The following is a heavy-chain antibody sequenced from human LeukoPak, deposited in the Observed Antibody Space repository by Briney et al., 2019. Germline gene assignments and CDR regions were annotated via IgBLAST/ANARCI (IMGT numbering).Heavy chain of an antibody. CDR3: ARVEYSYGYFDY. CDR1: GFTFSSHA. V-gene: IGHV3-53*01. J-gene: IGHJ4*02. Sequence: PGGSLRLSCAASGFTFSSHAMHWVRQAPGKGLEWVSVIYSGGSTYYADSVKGRFTISRDNSKNTLYLQMNSLRAEDTAVYYCARVEYSYGYFDYWGQGTLVTVSS. CDR2: IYSGGST. D-gene: IGHD5-18*01.